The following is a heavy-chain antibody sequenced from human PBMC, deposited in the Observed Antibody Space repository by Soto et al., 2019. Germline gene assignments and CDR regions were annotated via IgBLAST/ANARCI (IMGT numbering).Heavy chain of an antibody. V-gene: IGHV1-18*01. CDR3: ARAYCSFTSCPFDF. D-gene: IGHD2-2*01. CDR2: ISTYNGDT. Sequence: HVQLVQSGAEVKKPGASVNVSCKASGYTFTSFGISWVRQVPGQGLEWMGWISTYNGDTNYAQHLQGRVTMTTDTSTSTAYMELRSLRSDDTAVYYCARAYCSFTSCPFDFWGQGALVTVSS. J-gene: IGHJ4*02. CDR1: GYTFTSFG.